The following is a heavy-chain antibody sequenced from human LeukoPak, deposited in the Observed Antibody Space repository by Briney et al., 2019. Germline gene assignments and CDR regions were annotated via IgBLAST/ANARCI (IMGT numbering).Heavy chain of an antibody. V-gene: IGHV3-64*01. CDR1: GFTLSSYS. CDR3: ARVDSGSACAS. Sequence: GGSLRLACAASGFTLSSYSMHWVRQAPGKGLEFVSAISRNGRNTYYGNSVKGRFTISRDISKNTLHLQMGSLRPEDMAVYYCARVDSGSACASWGQGILVTVSS. D-gene: IGHD6-19*01. J-gene: IGHJ1*01. CDR2: ISRNGRNT.